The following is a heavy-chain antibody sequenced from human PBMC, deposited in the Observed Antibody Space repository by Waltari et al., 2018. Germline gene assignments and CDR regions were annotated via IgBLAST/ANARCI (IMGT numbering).Heavy chain of an antibody. J-gene: IGHJ6*02. D-gene: IGHD1-7*01. CDR2: INPNCGAT. V-gene: IGHV1-2*06. CDR1: GYTFTGYY. CDR3: ARDPPWRLELARYYYYGMDV. Sequence: QVQLVQSGAEVKKPGASVKVSCKASGYTFTGYYMHWVRQAPGQGLGWMERINPNCGATNYAQKFQGRVTMTRGTSISTAYMELSRLRSDDTAVYYCARDPPWRLELARYYYYGMDVWGQGTTVTVSS.